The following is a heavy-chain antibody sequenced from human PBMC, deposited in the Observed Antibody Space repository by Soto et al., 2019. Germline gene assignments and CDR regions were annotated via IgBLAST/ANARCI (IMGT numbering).Heavy chain of an antibody. CDR3: ARGSGIPSVGHFDY. CDR2: IYHSGST. CDR1: GGSISSGGYS. V-gene: IGHV4-30-2*01. D-gene: IGHD2-2*02. Sequence: QLQLQESGSGLVKPSQTLSLTCAVSGGSISSGGYSWSWIRQPPGKGLEWIGYIYHSGSTYYNPSLTSRVTISVDRSKNQVSLKLSSVTAADTAVYYCARGSGIPSVGHFDYWGQGTLVTVSS. J-gene: IGHJ4*02.